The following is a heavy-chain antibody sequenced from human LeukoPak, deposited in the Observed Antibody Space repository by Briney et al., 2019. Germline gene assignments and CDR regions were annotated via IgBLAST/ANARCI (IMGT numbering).Heavy chain of an antibody. V-gene: IGHV4-59*01. Sequence: SETLSLTCTVSGGSISSYYWSWIRQPPGKGLEWIGYIYYSGSTNYNPSLKSRVTISVDTSKNQLSLRLSSVTAADTAVYYCARGGYCSSTSCYYDWFDPWGQGTLVTVSS. CDR1: GGSISSYY. CDR3: ARGGYCSSTSCYYDWFDP. CDR2: IYYSGST. D-gene: IGHD2-2*03. J-gene: IGHJ5*02.